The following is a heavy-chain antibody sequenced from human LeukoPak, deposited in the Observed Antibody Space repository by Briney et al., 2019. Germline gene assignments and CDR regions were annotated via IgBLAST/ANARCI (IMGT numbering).Heavy chain of an antibody. Sequence: SETLSLTCAVYDGSFSGYYWSWIRQPPGKGLEWIGEINHSGSTNYNPSLKSRVTISVDTSKNQFSLKLSSVTAADTAVYYCARGALHNWNDEHYYGMDVWGQGTTVTVSS. CDR1: DGSFSGYY. CDR2: INHSGST. V-gene: IGHV4-34*01. D-gene: IGHD1-20*01. CDR3: ARGALHNWNDEHYYGMDV. J-gene: IGHJ6*02.